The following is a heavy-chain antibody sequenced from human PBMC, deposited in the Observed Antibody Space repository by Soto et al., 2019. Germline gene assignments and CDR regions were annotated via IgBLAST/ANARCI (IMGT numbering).Heavy chain of an antibody. CDR2: ITAYNGNT. CDR1: GYIFTSYA. Sequence: QVQMVQSGAEVKKPGASVKVSCKASGYIFTSYAITWVRQAPGQGLEWMGWITAYNGNTNYAQELQGRVTMTTDTSSSTAYMELRSLRSDDTAVYYCARGGGGSTVTYFDYWGQGTLVTVSS. V-gene: IGHV1-18*01. CDR3: ARGGGGSTVTYFDY. J-gene: IGHJ4*02. D-gene: IGHD4-17*01.